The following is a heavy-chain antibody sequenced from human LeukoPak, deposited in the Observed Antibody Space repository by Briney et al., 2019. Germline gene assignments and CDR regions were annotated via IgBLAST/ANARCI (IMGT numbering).Heavy chain of an antibody. D-gene: IGHD6-6*01. Sequence: ASVKVSCKASGGTFTNYAINWVRQAPGQGLEWMGGIIPLFGSANYAEKFQGRVTITTDDSTTTAYMVVSSLRSDDTAVYYCARDGSSSSVDYWGQGTLVTVSS. J-gene: IGHJ4*02. CDR3: ARDGSSSSVDY. CDR1: GGTFTNYA. V-gene: IGHV1-69*05. CDR2: IIPLFGSA.